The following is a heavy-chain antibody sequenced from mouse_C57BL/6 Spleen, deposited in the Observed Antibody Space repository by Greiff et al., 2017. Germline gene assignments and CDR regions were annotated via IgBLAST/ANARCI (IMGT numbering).Heavy chain of an antibody. CDR1: GYTFTSYW. CDR2: IVPNSGGT. D-gene: IGHD2-4*01. Sequence: QVQLQQSGAELVKPGASVKLSCKASGYTFTSYWMHWVKQRPGRGLEWIGRIVPNSGGTKYNEKFKSKATLTVDKASSTAYMQLSSLTSEDSAVYYWARGGIYYDYDVRAMDYWGQGTSVTVSS. CDR3: ARGGIYYDYDVRAMDY. J-gene: IGHJ4*01. V-gene: IGHV1-72*01.